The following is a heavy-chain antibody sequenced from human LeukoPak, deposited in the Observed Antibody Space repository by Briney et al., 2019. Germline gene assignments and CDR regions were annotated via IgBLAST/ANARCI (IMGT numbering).Heavy chain of an antibody. CDR3: ARVAGGGSYYDSSGYFDY. CDR1: GYSISSGYY. D-gene: IGHD3-22*01. V-gene: IGHV4-38-2*02. J-gene: IGHJ4*02. Sequence: PSETLSLTCTVSGYSISSGYYWGWIRQPPGKGLEWIGSIYHSGSTYYNPSLKSRVTISVDTSKNQFSLKLSSVTAADTAVYYCARVAGGGSYYDSSGYFDYWGQGTLVTVSS. CDR2: IYHSGST.